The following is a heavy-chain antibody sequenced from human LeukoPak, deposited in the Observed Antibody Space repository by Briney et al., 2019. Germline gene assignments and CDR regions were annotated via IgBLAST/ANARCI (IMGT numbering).Heavy chain of an antibody. CDR1: GFTFSSYA. Sequence: PGGSLRLSCAASGFTFSSYAMSWVRQAPGKGLEWVSAISGSGGSTYYADSVKGRFTISRDNSKNTLYLQMNSLRAEDTAVYYCAKDSAGNYYDSSGNDYWGQGTLVTVSS. J-gene: IGHJ4*02. CDR3: AKDSAGNYYDSSGNDY. V-gene: IGHV3-23*01. D-gene: IGHD3-22*01. CDR2: ISGSGGST.